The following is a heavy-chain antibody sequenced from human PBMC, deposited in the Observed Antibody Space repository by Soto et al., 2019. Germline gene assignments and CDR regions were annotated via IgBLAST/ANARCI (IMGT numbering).Heavy chain of an antibody. J-gene: IGHJ6*02. D-gene: IGHD2-15*01. CDR1: GGSISSYY. CDR3: ARMVAGSFYYYYGMDV. Sequence: TLSLTCTVSGGSISSYYWSWIRQPPGKGLEWIGYIYYSGSTNYNPSLKSRVTISVDTSKNQFSLKLSSVTAADTAVYYCARMVAGSFYYYYGMDVWGQGTTVTVSS. CDR2: IYYSGST. V-gene: IGHV4-59*01.